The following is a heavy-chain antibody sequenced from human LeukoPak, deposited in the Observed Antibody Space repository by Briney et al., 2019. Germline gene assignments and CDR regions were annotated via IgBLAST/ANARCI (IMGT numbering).Heavy chain of an antibody. CDR2: INHSGST. V-gene: IGHV4-4*02. J-gene: IGHJ4*02. CDR3: ARCYRGGATGPHFDY. CDR1: GDSLNTNTW. D-gene: IGHD1-26*01. Sequence: SGTLSLTCAVSGDSLNTNTWWSWVRQPPGKGLEWIGEINHSGSTNYSPSLKSRVTISVDTSKNQFSLKLSSVTAADTAVYYCARCYRGGATGPHFDYWGQGTLVTVSS.